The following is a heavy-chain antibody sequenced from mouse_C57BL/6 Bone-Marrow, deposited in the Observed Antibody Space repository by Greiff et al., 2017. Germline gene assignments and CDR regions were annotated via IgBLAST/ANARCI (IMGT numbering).Heavy chain of an antibody. V-gene: IGHV1-55*01. D-gene: IGHD1-1*01. CDR1: GYTFTSYW. J-gene: IGHJ4*01. Sequence: VQLQQPGAELVKPGASVKMSCKASGYTFTSYWITWVKQRPGQGLAWIGDIYPGSGSTNYNEKFKSKATLTVDTSSSTAYMQRSSPTAEDSADYSCARSCLYYYDSKGDYWGQGTSVTVSS. CDR3: ARSCLYYYDSKGDY. CDR2: IYPGSGST.